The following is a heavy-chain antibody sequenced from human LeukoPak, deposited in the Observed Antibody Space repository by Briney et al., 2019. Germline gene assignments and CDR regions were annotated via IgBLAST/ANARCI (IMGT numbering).Heavy chain of an antibody. D-gene: IGHD4-17*01. CDR1: GGSISNYY. CDR2: IYYTGNT. J-gene: IGHJ5*02. CDR3: ARSLYGDYGWFDP. V-gene: IGHV4-59*01. Sequence: NPSETLSLTCTVSGGSISNYYWTWIRQPPGKGLEWIGYIYYTGNTNYNPSLKSRVTISVLTSKNQFSLKLTSVTAADTAVYYCARSLYGDYGWFDPWGQGTLVTVSS.